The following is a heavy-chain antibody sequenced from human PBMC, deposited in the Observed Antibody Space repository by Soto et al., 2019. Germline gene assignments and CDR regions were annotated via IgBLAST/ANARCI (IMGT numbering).Heavy chain of an antibody. CDR1: GGSFTSNNW. CDR2: IYRTGST. Sequence: QVQLQESGPGLVKPSGTLSLTCAVSGGSFTSNNWWTWVRQPPGQGLKWIGEIYRTGSTNYNPSLKSRVTISLDKSENQFSLKVTSLTAADTAVYYCASQDPGTSVDYWGQGTLVTVSS. CDR3: ASQDPGTSVDY. V-gene: IGHV4-4*02. J-gene: IGHJ4*02. D-gene: IGHD1-7*01.